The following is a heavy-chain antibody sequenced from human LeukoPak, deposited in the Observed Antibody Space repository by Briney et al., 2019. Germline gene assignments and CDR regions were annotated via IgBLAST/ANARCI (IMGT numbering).Heavy chain of an antibody. D-gene: IGHD1-7*01. CDR1: GYTFTGYY. Sequence: ASVKVSRKASGYTFTGYYMHWVRQAPGQGLEWMGWINPNSGGTNYAQKFQGRVTMTRDTSISTAYMELSRLRSDDTAVYYCAREAGTTSYYFDYWGQGTLVTVSS. V-gene: IGHV1-2*02. J-gene: IGHJ4*02. CDR2: INPNSGGT. CDR3: AREAGTTSYYFDY.